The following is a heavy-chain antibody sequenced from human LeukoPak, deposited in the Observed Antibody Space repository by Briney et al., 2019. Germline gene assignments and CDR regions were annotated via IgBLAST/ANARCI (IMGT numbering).Heavy chain of an antibody. CDR3: TTTMSLFQN. J-gene: IGHJ1*01. CDR1: GFTFNNYA. CDR2: ISGSGGTT. D-gene: IGHD4-17*01. Sequence: AGPLTLSCAASGFTFNNYAMSWVRQAPGKGLEWVSSISGSGGTTYYADSVKGRFTISRDNSKNTLYLQMNSLRAEDTAVYHCTTTMSLFQNWGQGTLVTVSS. V-gene: IGHV3-23*01.